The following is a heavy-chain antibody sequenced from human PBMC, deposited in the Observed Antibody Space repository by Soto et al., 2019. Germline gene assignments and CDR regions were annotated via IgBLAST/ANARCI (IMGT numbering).Heavy chain of an antibody. CDR3: TREGYTFGPGAVRGAFHI. J-gene: IGHJ3*02. D-gene: IGHD1-1*01. Sequence: ASVKVSCKASGYTFSNFGISWVRQAPGEGLEWMGWISPNSEKTKIAQRFQGRVTMTTDISTSTSYLELRGLTSDDTAVYYCTREGYTFGPGAVRGAFHIWGQGTMVTVSS. CDR2: ISPNSEKT. V-gene: IGHV1-18*01. CDR1: GYTFSNFG.